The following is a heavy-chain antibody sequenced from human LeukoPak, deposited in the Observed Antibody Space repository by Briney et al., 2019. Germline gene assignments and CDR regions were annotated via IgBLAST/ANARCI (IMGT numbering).Heavy chain of an antibody. CDR1: GGSLSNYY. CDR3: ARGPASGSNFAWFDP. J-gene: IGHJ5*02. D-gene: IGHD3-10*01. CDR2: INHSGST. V-gene: IGHV4-34*01. Sequence: SETLSLTXAVYGGSLSNYYWSWIRQPPGKGLEWIGEINHSGSTKYNPSLKSRVTISVDMSKNQFSLELSSVTAADTAVYYCARGPASGSNFAWFDPWGQGTLVTVSS.